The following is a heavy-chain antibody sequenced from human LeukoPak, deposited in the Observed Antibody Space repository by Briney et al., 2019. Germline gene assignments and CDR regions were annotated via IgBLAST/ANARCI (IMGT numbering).Heavy chain of an antibody. J-gene: IGHJ5*02. CDR1: GGTFSSYA. CDR3: ARDLIGNWFDP. CDR2: IIPILGIA. V-gene: IGHV1-69*04. Sequence: SVKVSCKASGGTFSSYAISWVRQAPGQGLEWMGRIIPILGIANYAQKFQGRVTITADKSTSTAYMELSSLRSEDTAVYYRARDLIGNWFDPWGQGTLVTVSS.